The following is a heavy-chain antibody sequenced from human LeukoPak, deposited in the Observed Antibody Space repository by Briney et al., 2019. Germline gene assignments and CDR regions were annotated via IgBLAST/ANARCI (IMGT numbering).Heavy chain of an antibody. Sequence: PSETLSLTCAVYGGSFSDYYWSWIRQPPGKGLEWIGEINHSGSTNYNPSLKSRVTISVDTSKNQFSLKLSSVTAADTAVYYCAKTLGYYSDSSHDAFDIWGQGTLVTVSS. J-gene: IGHJ3*02. V-gene: IGHV4-34*01. CDR3: AKTLGYYSDSSHDAFDI. CDR2: INHSGST. D-gene: IGHD3-22*01. CDR1: GGSFSDYY.